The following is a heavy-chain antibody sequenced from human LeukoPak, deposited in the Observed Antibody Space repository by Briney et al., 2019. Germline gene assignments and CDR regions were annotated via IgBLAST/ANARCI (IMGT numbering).Heavy chain of an antibody. CDR1: GYSISSDYY. CDR3: ARGVPIAAAGRYYFDY. D-gene: IGHD6-13*01. Sequence: SETLSLTCTVSGYSISSDYYWGWIRQPPGKGLEWIGSVHHSGRTYYNPSLKSRVTISVDTSKNQFSLKLSSVTAADTAVYYCARGVPIAAAGRYYFDYWGQGTLVTVSS. CDR2: VHHSGRT. J-gene: IGHJ4*02. V-gene: IGHV4-38-2*02.